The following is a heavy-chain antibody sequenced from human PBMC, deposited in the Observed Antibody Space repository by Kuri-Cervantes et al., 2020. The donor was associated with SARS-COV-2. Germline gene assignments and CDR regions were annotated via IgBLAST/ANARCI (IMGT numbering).Heavy chain of an antibody. V-gene: IGHV3-11*06. J-gene: IGHJ6*02. Sequence: LSLTCAASGFTFSDYYMSWIRQAPGKGLEWVSYISSSSSYTNYADSVKGRFTIYRDNAKNSLYLQMNSLRAEDTAVYYCARRRSGYCSSTSCYENYYYYYGMDVWGQGTTVTVSS. CDR1: GFTFSDYY. D-gene: IGHD2-2*01. CDR3: ARRRSGYCSSTSCYENYYYYYGMDV. CDR2: ISSSSSYT.